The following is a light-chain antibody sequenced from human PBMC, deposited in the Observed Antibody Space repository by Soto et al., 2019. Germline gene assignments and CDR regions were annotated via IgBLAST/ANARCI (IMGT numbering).Light chain of an antibody. CDR3: QQYGYSPRT. CDR1: RSLSSSQ. Sequence: SXGERATLACRAXRSLSSSQLAWYQQKPGQAPRLLIHDASSRATGISDRFTGSGSGTYFTLTITTLEPEDFAVYYCQQYGYSPRTFGLGTKVDIK. CDR2: DAS. V-gene: IGKV3-20*01. J-gene: IGKJ1*01.